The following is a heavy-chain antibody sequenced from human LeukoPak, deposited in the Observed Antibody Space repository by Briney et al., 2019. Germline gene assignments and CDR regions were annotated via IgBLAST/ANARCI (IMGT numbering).Heavy chain of an antibody. V-gene: IGHV1-18*01. CDR3: ARAEDIVVVPAASDY. J-gene: IGHJ4*02. CDR1: GYTFTSYG. D-gene: IGHD2-2*01. Sequence: ASVKVSCKASGYTFTSYGISWVRQAPGQGLEWMGRISAYNGNTNYAQKLQGRVTMTTDTSTSTAYMELRSLRSDDTAVYYCARAEDIVVVPAASDYWGQGTLVTVSS. CDR2: ISAYNGNT.